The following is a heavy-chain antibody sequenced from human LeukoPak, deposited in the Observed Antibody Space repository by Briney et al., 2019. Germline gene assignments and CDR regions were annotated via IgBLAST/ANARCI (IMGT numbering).Heavy chain of an antibody. V-gene: IGHV4-34*01. J-gene: IGHJ4*02. Sequence: SETLSLTCAVYGGSFSGYYWSWIRQPPGKGLEWIGEINHSGSTNYNPSLKSRVTISVDTSKNQFSLKLSSVTAADTAVYYCASRGSMAVAGLLDYWGQGTLVTVSS. CDR1: GGSFSGYY. D-gene: IGHD6-19*01. CDR2: INHSGST. CDR3: ASRGSMAVAGLLDY.